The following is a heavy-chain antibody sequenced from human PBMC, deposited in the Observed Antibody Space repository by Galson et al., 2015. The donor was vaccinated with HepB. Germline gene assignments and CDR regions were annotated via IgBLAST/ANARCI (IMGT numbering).Heavy chain of an antibody. CDR1: GGPISSSYHY. J-gene: IGHJ4*02. CDR3: ATQWGGYCSGGNCYPITY. V-gene: IGHV4-39*01. Sequence: LSLTCTVSGGPISSSYHYWGWIRQPPEKGLEWIGRVYYSGSTDYNPSLKIRFTLSVDTSKDQFSLRISSVTAADTAVYYCATQWGGYCSGGNCYPITYWGQGTLVTVTS. CDR2: VYYSGST. D-gene: IGHD2-15*01.